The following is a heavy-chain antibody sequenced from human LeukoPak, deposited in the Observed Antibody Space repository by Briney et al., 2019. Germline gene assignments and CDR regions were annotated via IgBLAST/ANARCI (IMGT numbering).Heavy chain of an antibody. CDR3: ARGSGWYHVPEYFQH. D-gene: IGHD6-19*01. J-gene: IGHJ1*01. CDR1: GFTFSSYA. CDR2: ISGSGGST. V-gene: IGHV3-23*01. Sequence: PGRSLRLSCAASGFTFSSYAMSWVRQAPGKGLEWVSAISGSGGSTYYADSVKGRFTISRDNSKNTLYLQMNSLRAEDTAVYYCARGSGWYHVPEYFQHWGQGTLVTVSS.